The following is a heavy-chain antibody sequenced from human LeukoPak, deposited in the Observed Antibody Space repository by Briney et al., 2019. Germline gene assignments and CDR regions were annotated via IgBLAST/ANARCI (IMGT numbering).Heavy chain of an antibody. Sequence: ASVKVSCKASGYTFTGYYMHWVRPAPGQGLEWMGWINPNSGGTNYAQKFQGRVTMTRDTSISTAYMELSRLRSDDTAVYSYARGGSYYGSGSYNWFDPWGQGTLVTVSS. J-gene: IGHJ5*02. D-gene: IGHD3-10*01. CDR2: INPNSGGT. V-gene: IGHV1-2*02. CDR3: ARGGSYYGSGSYNWFDP. CDR1: GYTFTGYY.